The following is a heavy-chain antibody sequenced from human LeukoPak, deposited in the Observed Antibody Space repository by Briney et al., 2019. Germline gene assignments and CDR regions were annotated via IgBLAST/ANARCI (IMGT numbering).Heavy chain of an antibody. CDR3: AREGSENWFDP. CDR1: GGSISSGGYY. CDR2: IYYSGST. J-gene: IGHJ5*02. V-gene: IGHV4-31*03. Sequence: ASETLSLTCSVSGGSISSGGYYWSWIRQHPGKGLEWIGYIYYSGSTYYNPSLKSRVTISVDTSKNQFSLKLSSVTAADTAVYYCAREGSENWFDPWGQGTLVTVSS.